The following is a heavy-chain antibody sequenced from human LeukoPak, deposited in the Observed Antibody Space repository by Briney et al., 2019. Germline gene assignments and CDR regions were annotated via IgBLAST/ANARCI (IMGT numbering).Heavy chain of an antibody. CDR3: AKDRDYDSSGYPGVDY. Sequence: GGSLRLSCAASGFTFSSYAMSWVRQAPGKGLEWVSAISGSGGSTYYADSVKGRFTISRDNSKNTLYLQMNSLRAEDTAVYYCAKDRDYDSSGYPGVDYWGQGTLVTVSS. CDR1: GFTFSSYA. D-gene: IGHD3-22*01. CDR2: ISGSGGST. J-gene: IGHJ4*02. V-gene: IGHV3-23*01.